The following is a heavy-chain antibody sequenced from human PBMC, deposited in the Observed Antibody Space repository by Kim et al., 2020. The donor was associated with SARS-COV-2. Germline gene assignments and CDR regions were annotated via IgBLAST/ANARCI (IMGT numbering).Heavy chain of an antibody. J-gene: IGHJ4*02. Sequence: GGSLRLSCAASGFTFSSYSMNWVRQAPGKGLEWVSYISSSSSTIYYADSVKGRFTISRDNAKNSLYLQMNSLRDEDTAVYYCARGVYYYDSSGYDYWGQGTLVTVSS. CDR1: GFTFSSYS. CDR3: ARGVYYYDSSGYDY. CDR2: ISSSSSTI. D-gene: IGHD3-22*01. V-gene: IGHV3-48*02.